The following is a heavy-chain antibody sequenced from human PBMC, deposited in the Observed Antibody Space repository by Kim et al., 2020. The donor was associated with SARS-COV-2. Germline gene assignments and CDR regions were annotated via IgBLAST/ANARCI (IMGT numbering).Heavy chain of an antibody. CDR3: GRGSGTYYDY. Sequence: SRTNYADSVKGRFTVSRDNAKNTLYLQMNSLGAEDTAVYYCGRGSGTYYDYWGQGTLVTVSS. J-gene: IGHJ4*02. CDR2: SRT. V-gene: IGHV3-74*01. D-gene: IGHD1-26*01.